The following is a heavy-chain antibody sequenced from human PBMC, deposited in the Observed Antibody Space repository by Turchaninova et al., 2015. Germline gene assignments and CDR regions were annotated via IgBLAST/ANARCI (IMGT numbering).Heavy chain of an antibody. CDR2: IKPHGIEK. CDR3: ARGPADGSRTDFFDC. V-gene: IGHV3-7*03. CDR1: GFTFSSHW. J-gene: IGHJ4*02. D-gene: IGHD5-24*01. Sequence: GFTFSSHWMSWVRQAPGKGLEWVAKIKPHGIEKDYVNSVKGRFTISRDDAKNSLYLQMNDLGADDTAVYYGARGPADGSRTDFFDCWGQGALVTVSS.